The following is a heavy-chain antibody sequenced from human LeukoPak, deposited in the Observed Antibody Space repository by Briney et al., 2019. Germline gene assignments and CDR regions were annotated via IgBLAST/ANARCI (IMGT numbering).Heavy chain of an antibody. CDR2: IYYSGST. CDR3: AREMYSSGWYYFDY. V-gene: IGHV4-39*02. J-gene: IGHJ4*02. CDR1: GGSISSSSYY. Sequence: SETLSLTCTVSGGSISSSSYYWGWIRQHPGRGLEWIGSIYYSGSTYYNPSLKSRVPISVDTSKNQFSLKLSSVTAADTAVYYCAREMYSSGWYYFDYWGQGTLVTVSS. D-gene: IGHD6-19*01.